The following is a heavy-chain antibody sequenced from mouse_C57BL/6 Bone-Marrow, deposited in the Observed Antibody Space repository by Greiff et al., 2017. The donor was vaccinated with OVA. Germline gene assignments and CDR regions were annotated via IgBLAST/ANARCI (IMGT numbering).Heavy chain of an antibody. Sequence: EVNVVESGGGLVQPGGSLKLSCAASGFTFSDYYMYWVRQTPEKRLEWVAYLSNGGGSTYYPDTVKGRFTISRDNAKNTLYLQMSRLKSEDTAMYYCARRRYSNYAWFAYWGQGTLVTVSA. CDR3: ARRRYSNYAWFAY. D-gene: IGHD2-5*01. J-gene: IGHJ3*01. CDR1: GFTFSDYY. V-gene: IGHV5-12*01. CDR2: LSNGGGST.